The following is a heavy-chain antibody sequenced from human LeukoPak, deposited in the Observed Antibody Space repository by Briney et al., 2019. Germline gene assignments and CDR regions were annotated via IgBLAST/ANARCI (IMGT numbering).Heavy chain of an antibody. Sequence: PGGSLRLSCAASGFTFDDYGMSWVRQAPGKGLEWVANIKQDGSDKYYVDSVKGRFTISRDNAKNSLYLQMNSLRAEGTAVYYCARSDPTAWFDPWGQGTLVTVSS. J-gene: IGHJ5*02. V-gene: IGHV3-7*01. CDR3: ARSDPTAWFDP. CDR1: GFTFDDYG. CDR2: IKQDGSDK.